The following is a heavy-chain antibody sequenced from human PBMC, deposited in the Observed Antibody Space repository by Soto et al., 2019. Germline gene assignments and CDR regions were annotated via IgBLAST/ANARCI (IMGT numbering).Heavy chain of an antibody. CDR1: GYTFTSYY. D-gene: IGHD3-10*01. V-gene: IGHV1-46*01. CDR3: ARDRGPGYYGSGSYYKGVDAFDI. Sequence: ASVKVSCKASGYTFTSYYMHWVRQAPGQGLEWMGIINPSGGSTSYAQKFQGRVTMTGDTSTSTVYMELSSLRSEDTAVYYCARDRGPGYYGSGSYYKGVDAFDIWG. J-gene: IGHJ3*02. CDR2: INPSGGST.